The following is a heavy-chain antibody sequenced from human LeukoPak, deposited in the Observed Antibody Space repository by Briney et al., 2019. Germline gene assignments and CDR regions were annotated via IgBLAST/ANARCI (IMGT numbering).Heavy chain of an antibody. CDR1: GFTFSNYW. J-gene: IGHJ6*03. D-gene: IGHD1-26*01. V-gene: IGHV3-74*01. CDR3: ARVSSGSYFGYYYYYMDV. Sequence: GGSLRLSCAASGFTFSNYWMHRVRQAPGKGLWVSRINSDGSSTSYADSVKGRFTISRDNAKNTLYLQMNSLRAEDTAVYYCARVSSGSYFGYYYYYMDVWGKGTTVTVSS. CDR2: INSDGSST.